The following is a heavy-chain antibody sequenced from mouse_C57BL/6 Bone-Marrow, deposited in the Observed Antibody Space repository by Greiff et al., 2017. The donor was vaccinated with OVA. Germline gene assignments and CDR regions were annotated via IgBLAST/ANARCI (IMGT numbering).Heavy chain of an antibody. D-gene: IGHD1-1*01. CDR2: ISSGSSTI. CDR1: GFTFSDYG. CDR3: ARRYYGSCRYWYFDV. J-gene: IGHJ1*03. V-gene: IGHV5-17*01. Sequence: EVKLVESGGGLVKPGGSLKLSCAASGFTFSDYGMHWVRQAPEKGLEWVAYISSGSSTIYYADTVQGRFTISRDNAKNTLFLQMTSLRSEDTAMYYCARRYYGSCRYWYFDVWGTGTTVTVSS.